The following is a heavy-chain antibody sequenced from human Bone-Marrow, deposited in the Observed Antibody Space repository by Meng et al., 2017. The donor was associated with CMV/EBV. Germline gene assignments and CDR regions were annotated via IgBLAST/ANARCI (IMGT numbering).Heavy chain of an antibody. CDR1: GFTFSSYS. V-gene: IGHV3-21*01. CDR2: ISSSSSYI. J-gene: IGHJ6*01. Sequence: GESLKISCAASGFTFSSYSMNWVRQAPGKGLEWVSSISSSSSYIYYADSVKGRFTISRDNAKNSLYPQMNSLRAEDTAVYYCAREGEQDIVVVPAAYRGLYYYYGMDVWGQGTTVTVSS. D-gene: IGHD2-2*01. CDR3: AREGEQDIVVVPAAYRGLYYYYGMDV.